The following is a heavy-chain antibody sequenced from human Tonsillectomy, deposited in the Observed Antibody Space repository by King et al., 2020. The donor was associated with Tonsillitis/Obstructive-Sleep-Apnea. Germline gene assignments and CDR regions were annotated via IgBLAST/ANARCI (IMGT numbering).Heavy chain of an antibody. CDR3: ARDARGTYSGSWYGPDY. CDR2: ISSISSHI. J-gene: IGHJ4*02. Sequence: VQLVESGGGLVKPGGSLRVSCAASGFSFSSYSMNWVRQAPGKGLEWVSSISSISSHIYDADSVKGRLTISREKAKNSLYLQMNSLRAEDTAVYYCARDARGTYSGSWYGPDYWGQGTLVTVSS. D-gene: IGHD6-13*01. CDR1: GFSFSSYS. V-gene: IGHV3-21*01.